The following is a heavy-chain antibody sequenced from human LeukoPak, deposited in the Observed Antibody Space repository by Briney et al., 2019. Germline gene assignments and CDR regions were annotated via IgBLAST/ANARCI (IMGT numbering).Heavy chain of an antibody. CDR3: ARAHGAGGLGYYYMDV. J-gene: IGHJ6*03. Sequence: GGSLRLSCAASGFTFSNYNMNWVRQIPGKGLEWVSSITRDSIYTFYADSVKGRFTISRDNAKNSLSLQMNSLRAEDTALYYCARAHGAGGLGYYYMDVWGKGTTVTISS. D-gene: IGHD6-19*01. V-gene: IGHV3-21*01. CDR1: GFTFSNYN. CDR2: ITRDSIYT.